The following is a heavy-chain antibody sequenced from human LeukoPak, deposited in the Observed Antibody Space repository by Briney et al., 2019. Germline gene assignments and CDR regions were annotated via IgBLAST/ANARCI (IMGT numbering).Heavy chain of an antibody. CDR1: GGSISSYY. CDR3: ARRRIPFAWFDY. CDR2: IYYSGST. J-gene: IGHJ4*02. Sequence: SETLSLTCTVSGGSISSYYWGWIRQPPGKGLEWIGSIYYSGSTYYNPSLKSRVTISVDTSKNQFSLKLSSVTAADTAVYYCARRRIPFAWFDYWGQGTLVTVSS. V-gene: IGHV4-39*01. D-gene: IGHD2-21*01.